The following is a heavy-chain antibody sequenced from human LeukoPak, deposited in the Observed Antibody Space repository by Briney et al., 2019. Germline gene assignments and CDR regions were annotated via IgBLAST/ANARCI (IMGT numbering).Heavy chain of an antibody. CDR2: IYHSGST. J-gene: IGHJ6*03. CDR3: ARHGSGSGWFYYYYMDV. Sequence: PSETLPLTCAVSGYSISSGYYWGWIRQPPGKGLEWLGSIYHSGSTYYNPSLKSRVTISVDTSKNQFSLKLSSVTAADTAVYYCARHGSGSGWFYYYYMDVWGKWTTVTVSS. CDR1: GYSISSGYY. V-gene: IGHV4-38-2*01. D-gene: IGHD6-19*01.